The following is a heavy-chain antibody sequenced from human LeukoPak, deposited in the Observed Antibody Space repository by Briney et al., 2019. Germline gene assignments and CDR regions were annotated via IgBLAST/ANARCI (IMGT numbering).Heavy chain of an antibody. CDR1: GYTFTGYY. J-gene: IGHJ4*02. Sequence: GASVKVSCKASGYTFTGYYMHWVRQAPGQGLEWMGWINPNSGGTNYAQKFQGRVTMTRDTSISTAYMELSRLRSDDTAVYYCARESADIVATTPKFDYWGQGTLVTVSS. D-gene: IGHD5-12*01. V-gene: IGHV1-2*02. CDR2: INPNSGGT. CDR3: ARESADIVATTPKFDY.